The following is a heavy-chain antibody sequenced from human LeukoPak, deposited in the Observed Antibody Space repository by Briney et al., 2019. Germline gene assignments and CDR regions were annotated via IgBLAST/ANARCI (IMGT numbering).Heavy chain of an antibody. D-gene: IGHD5-18*01. V-gene: IGHV3-74*03. CDR1: EFTFSSYW. CDR2: IYSEGSIT. J-gene: IGHJ3*02. Sequence: GGSLRLSCAASEFTFSSYWMHWVRQAPGKGLVWVSRIYSEGSITTYTDSVKGRFTISRDNAKNTLYLHMNSLRAEDTAVYYCARAPPSSGYAYHFDIWGQGTMVTVSS. CDR3: ARAPPSSGYAYHFDI.